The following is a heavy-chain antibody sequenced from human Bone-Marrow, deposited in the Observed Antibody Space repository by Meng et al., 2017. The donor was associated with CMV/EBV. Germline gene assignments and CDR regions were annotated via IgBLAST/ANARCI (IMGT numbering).Heavy chain of an antibody. CDR1: GFTIYSYA. CDR3: ARKQFNAVRLTYYYYPMDV. CDR2: ISYDGTNT. Sequence: GESLKISCEVSGFTIYSYAMHWVRQAPGRGLEWLAVISYDGTNTHSADSVKGRFTFSRDNSKNTLYLQMNSLIVEDTAVYYCARKQFNAVRLTYYYYPMDVWGQGTTVTVSS. D-gene: IGHD4/OR15-4a*01. J-gene: IGHJ6*02. V-gene: IGHV3-30*04.